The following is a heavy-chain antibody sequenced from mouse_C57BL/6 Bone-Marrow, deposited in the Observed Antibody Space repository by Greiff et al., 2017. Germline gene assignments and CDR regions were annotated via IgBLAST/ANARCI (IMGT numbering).Heavy chain of an antibody. CDR3: ARHHYGSGRDY. CDR2: IYPSDSET. V-gene: IGHV1-61*01. J-gene: IGHJ4*01. Sequence: QVQLQQPGAELVRPGSSVKLSCKASGYTFTSYWMDWVKQTPGQGLEWIGNIYPSDSETHYNQKFTDKAILTDDNSSSTSNMQPSSLTSEDSAVYYCARHHYGSGRDYWGQGTSVTVSS. CDR1: GYTFTSYW. D-gene: IGHD1-1*01.